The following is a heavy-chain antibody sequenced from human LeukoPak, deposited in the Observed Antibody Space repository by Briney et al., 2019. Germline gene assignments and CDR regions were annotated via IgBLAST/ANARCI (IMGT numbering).Heavy chain of an antibody. CDR3: ARGTLVRGVIITGFDY. J-gene: IGHJ4*02. V-gene: IGHV1-69*13. D-gene: IGHD3-10*01. CDR2: IIPIFGTA. CDR1: GGTFSSYA. Sequence: ASVTVSCKASGGTFSSYAISWVRQAPGQGLEWMGGIIPIFGTANYAQKFQGRVTITADESTSTAYMELSSLRSEDTAVYYCARGTLVRGVIITGFDYWGQGTLVTVSS.